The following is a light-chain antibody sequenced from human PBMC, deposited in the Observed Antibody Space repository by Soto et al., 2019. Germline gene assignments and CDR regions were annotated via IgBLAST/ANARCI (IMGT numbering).Light chain of an antibody. J-gene: IGKJ3*01. CDR1: QSVSSY. CDR3: QQRSNWPPFFT. Sequence: IVLTQSPATLSVSAGERATISCRASQSVSSYLAWYQQQPGQAPRLLIYDASNRETGIPARFRGSGSGTDITLTISSLEPEDFAVYYCQQRSNWPPFFTFGPGTKVDIK. V-gene: IGKV3-11*01. CDR2: DAS.